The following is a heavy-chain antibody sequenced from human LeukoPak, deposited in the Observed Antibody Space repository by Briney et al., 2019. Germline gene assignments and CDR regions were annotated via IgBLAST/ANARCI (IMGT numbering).Heavy chain of an antibody. D-gene: IGHD6-19*01. CDR3: AKTPMTNGWYYFDY. V-gene: IGHV3-30*02. CDR2: IRYDGSNK. Sequence: PGGSLRLSCAASGFTFSSYGMHWVRQAPGKGLEWVAFIRYDGSNKYYADSVKGRFTISRDNSKNSVYLQMNSLRGEDTAVYYCAKTPMTNGWYYFDYWGQGSLVTVSS. CDR1: GFTFSSYG. J-gene: IGHJ4*02.